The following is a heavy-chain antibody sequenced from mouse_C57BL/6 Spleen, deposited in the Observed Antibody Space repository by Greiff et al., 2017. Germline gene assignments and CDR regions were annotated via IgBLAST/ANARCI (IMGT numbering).Heavy chain of an antibody. CDR1: GYTFTSYW. V-gene: IGHV1-64*01. J-gene: IGHJ3*01. Sequence: QVQLKQPGAELVKPGASVKLSCKASGYTFTSYWMHWVKQRPGQGLEWIGMIHPNSGSTNYNEKFKSKATLTVDKSSSTAYMQLSSLTSEDSAVYYCARAAGGNYFAYWGQGTLVTVSA. CDR2: IHPNSGST. D-gene: IGHD1-1*02. CDR3: ARAAGGNYFAY.